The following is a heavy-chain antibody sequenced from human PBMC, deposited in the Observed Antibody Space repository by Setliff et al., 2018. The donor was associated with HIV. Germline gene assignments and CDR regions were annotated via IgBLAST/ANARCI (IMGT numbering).Heavy chain of an antibody. CDR3: ARGTTLNVVPDAFDI. Sequence: KPSETLSLTCTVTGYSISSGYYWAWIRQPPGKGLGWIGYIYHAGNTYYNPSLKSRVTISVDTSKNQISLRLNSLTAADTAVYYCARGTTLNVVPDAFDIWGQGTMVTVSS. D-gene: IGHD4-17*01. V-gene: IGHV4-38-2*02. J-gene: IGHJ3*02. CDR1: GYSISSGYY. CDR2: IYHAGNT.